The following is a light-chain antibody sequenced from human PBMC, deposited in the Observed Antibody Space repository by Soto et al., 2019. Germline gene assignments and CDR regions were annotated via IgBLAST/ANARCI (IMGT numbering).Light chain of an antibody. Sequence: ETVMTQSPDTLSVSPGARVTLSCRASQSVSSSLAWYQQKPGQAPRLLIYGASTRATGIPARFSGSGSGTDFTLTISSLQSEDFAVYYCHQYNIWPPFFGGGTKVEIK. CDR1: QSVSSS. CDR2: GAS. V-gene: IGKV3-15*01. CDR3: HQYNIWPPF. J-gene: IGKJ4*01.